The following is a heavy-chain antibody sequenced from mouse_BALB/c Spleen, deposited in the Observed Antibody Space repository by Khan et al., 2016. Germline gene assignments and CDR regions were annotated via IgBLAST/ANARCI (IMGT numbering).Heavy chain of an antibody. J-gene: IGHJ2*01. D-gene: IGHD2-3*01. Sequence: QVQLQQSGAELARPGASVKMSCKASGYTFTSYTMHWVKQGPGQGLEWIGYVITSNAYTNYNQKFKDKATLTADKSSSTAYMQLSSLTSEDSAVYYCAREGWLLGYFDYWGQGTTLTVSS. V-gene: IGHV1-4*01. CDR1: GYTFTSYT. CDR3: AREGWLLGYFDY. CDR2: VITSNAYT.